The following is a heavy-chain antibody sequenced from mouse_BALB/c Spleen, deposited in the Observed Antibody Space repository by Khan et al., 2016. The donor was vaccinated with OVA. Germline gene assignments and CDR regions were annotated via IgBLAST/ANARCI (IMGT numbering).Heavy chain of an antibody. V-gene: IGHV5-9-1*01. Sequence: EVKLEESGGGLVEPGGSLKLSCAASGFTFSTFVMSWVRQTPEKRLEWVATISSAATYTYYPDSVKGRFNISRDNAKNTLYLQMNSLRSEDTAIYYCANGNYGWFAYWGQGTLVTVSA. CDR1: GFTFSTFV. D-gene: IGHD2-1*01. CDR3: ANGNYGWFAY. J-gene: IGHJ3*01. CDR2: ISSAATYT.